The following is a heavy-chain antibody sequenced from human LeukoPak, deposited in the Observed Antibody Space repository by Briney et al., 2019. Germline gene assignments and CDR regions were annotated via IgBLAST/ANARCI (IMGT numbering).Heavy chain of an antibody. J-gene: IGHJ6*03. CDR3: AKGLRTGVGPYMGYHYYMDV. D-gene: IGHD3-16*01. CDR2: INDNGDGT. V-gene: IGHV3-23*01. CDR1: GFTFSSYA. Sequence: TGGSLRLSCAASGFTFSSYAMSWVRQAPGMGLKWVSTINDNGDGTYYADSVKGRFTISRDNSYNTVSLQMNSLRDEDTGVYYCAKGLRTGVGPYMGYHYYMDVWGKGATVTVSS.